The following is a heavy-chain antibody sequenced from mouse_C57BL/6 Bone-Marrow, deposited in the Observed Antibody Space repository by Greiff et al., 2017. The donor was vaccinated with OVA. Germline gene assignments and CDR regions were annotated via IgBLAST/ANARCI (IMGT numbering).Heavy chain of an antibody. CDR1: GFTFSDFY. CDR3: AREGLRRAMDY. V-gene: IGHV7-1*01. Sequence: EVNVVESGGGLVQSGRSLRLSCATSGFTFSDFYMEWVRQAPGKGLEWIAASRNKANDYTTEYSASVKGRFIVSRDTSQSILYLQMNALRAEDTAIYYCAREGLRRAMDYWGQGTSVTVSS. D-gene: IGHD2-4*01. CDR2: SRNKANDYTT. J-gene: IGHJ4*01.